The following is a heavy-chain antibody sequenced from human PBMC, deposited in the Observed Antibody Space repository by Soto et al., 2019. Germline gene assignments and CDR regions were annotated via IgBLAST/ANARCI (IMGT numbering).Heavy chain of an antibody. Sequence: PSETLSLTCTVSGGSISSSSYYWGWIRQPPGKGQEWIGSIYYSGSTYYNPSLKSRVTISVDTSKNQFSLKLSSVTAADTAVYYCARRLYYDSSGFEGGGMDVWGQGTTVTV. CDR1: GGSISSSSYY. CDR2: IYYSGST. V-gene: IGHV4-39*01. CDR3: ARRLYYDSSGFEGGGMDV. D-gene: IGHD3-22*01. J-gene: IGHJ6*02.